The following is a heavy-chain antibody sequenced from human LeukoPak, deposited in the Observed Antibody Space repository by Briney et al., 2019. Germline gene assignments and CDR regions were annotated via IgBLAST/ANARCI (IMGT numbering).Heavy chain of an antibody. V-gene: IGHV3-30*02. J-gene: IGHJ6*03. CDR1: AFTFSRYG. Sequence: PGGSLRLSCAASAFTFSRYGMHWVRQAPGKGLEWVAFIRYDGSNKYYADSVKGRFTISRDNSKDTLYLQMNSLRAEDTAVYYCAKCSGWFVRGKDYYYYYMDVWGKGTTVTVSS. D-gene: IGHD6-19*01. CDR2: IRYDGSNK. CDR3: AKCSGWFVRGKDYYYYYMDV.